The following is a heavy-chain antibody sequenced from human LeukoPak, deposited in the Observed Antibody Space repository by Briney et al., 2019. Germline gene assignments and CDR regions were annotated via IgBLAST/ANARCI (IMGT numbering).Heavy chain of an antibody. D-gene: IGHD4-17*01. V-gene: IGHV4-61*01. J-gene: IGHJ4*02. CDR1: GGSVSSGSYY. Sequence: PSETLSLTCTVSGGSVSSGSYYWSWIRQPPGKGLEWIGYIYYSGSTNYNPSLKSRVTISVDTSKNQFSLKLSSVTAADTAVYYCARGATVTTWTYFDYWGQGTLVTVSS. CDR2: IYYSGST. CDR3: ARGATVTTWTYFDY.